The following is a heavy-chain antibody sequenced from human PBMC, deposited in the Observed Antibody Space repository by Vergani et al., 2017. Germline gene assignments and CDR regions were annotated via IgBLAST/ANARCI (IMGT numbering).Heavy chain of an antibody. CDR1: GFTSSSSA. CDR2: IRSSSSYI. V-gene: IGHV3-48*04. Sequence: EVQLLESGGGLVQLGGPLRSSCAALGFTSSSSAMNWVRQAPGKGLEWVSFIRSSSSYIHYSDSLKGRFTISRDNAESSLYLQMNSLRAEDTGVYYCARDRYYRGSGSYPYFYYYGLDVWGQGTAVTVSS. CDR3: ARDRYYRGSGSYPYFYYYGLDV. J-gene: IGHJ6*02. D-gene: IGHD3-10*01.